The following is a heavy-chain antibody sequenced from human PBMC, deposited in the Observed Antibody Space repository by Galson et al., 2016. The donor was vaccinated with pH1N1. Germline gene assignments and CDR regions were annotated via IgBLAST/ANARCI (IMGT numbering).Heavy chain of an antibody. V-gene: IGHV1-8*01. J-gene: IGHJ2*01. CDR1: GYTLTSYD. Sequence: SGYTLTSYDINWVRQATGQGLEWMGWMNPNNGNADYAPKFQGRVTLTRNASLNTANMELSSLTSEDTAVYYCARGPVYWYFDLWGRGTPVIVSS. CDR3: ARGPVYWYFDL. CDR2: MNPNNGNA.